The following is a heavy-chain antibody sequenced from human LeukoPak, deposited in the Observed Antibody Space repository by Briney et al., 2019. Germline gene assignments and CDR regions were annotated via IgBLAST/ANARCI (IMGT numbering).Heavy chain of an antibody. CDR3: TREARVGNWFDP. CDR2: INPDNGGT. J-gene: IGHJ5*02. D-gene: IGHD5-24*01. CDR1: GYTFTDYY. Sequence: ASVKVSCRASGYTFTDYYIHWVLQAPGQGLEWMGWINPDNGGTNYAQKFQGRVTMTRDTSIRTVYMDLSRLRSDDTAVFYCTREARVGNWFDPWGQGTQVTVSS. V-gene: IGHV1-2*02.